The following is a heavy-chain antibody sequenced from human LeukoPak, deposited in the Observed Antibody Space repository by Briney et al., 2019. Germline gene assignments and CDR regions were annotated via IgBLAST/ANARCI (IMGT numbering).Heavy chain of an antibody. CDR2: IRYDGSNK. Sequence: GGSLRLSCAASGFTFSSYGMHWARQAPGKGLEGVAFIRYDGSNKYYADSVKGRFTISRDNSKNTLYLQMNSLRAEDTAVYYCARGGRTTWHGMDVWGQGTTVTVSS. D-gene: IGHD4-17*01. CDR3: ARGGRTTWHGMDV. V-gene: IGHV3-30*02. CDR1: GFTFSSYG. J-gene: IGHJ6*02.